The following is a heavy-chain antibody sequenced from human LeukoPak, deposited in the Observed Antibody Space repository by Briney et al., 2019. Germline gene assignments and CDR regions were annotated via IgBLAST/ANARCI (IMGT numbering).Heavy chain of an antibody. D-gene: IGHD2-2*01. V-gene: IGHV3-23*01. CDR3: AKAGAGTKDCSSISCQDYYYYFFGMDV. CDR2: VSGSGGST. CDR1: GFTVSSNY. Sequence: GGSLRLSCAASGFTVSSNYMSWVRQAPGKGLEWVSGVSGSGGSTYYADSVKGRFTISRDNSKNTLYLQIHSLRAEDTAVYYCAKAGAGTKDCSSISCQDYYYYFFGMDVWGQGTTVTVSS. J-gene: IGHJ6*02.